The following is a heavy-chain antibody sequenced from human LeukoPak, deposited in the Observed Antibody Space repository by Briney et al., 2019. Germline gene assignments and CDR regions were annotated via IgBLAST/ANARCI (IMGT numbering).Heavy chain of an antibody. CDR1: GITFSSYE. Sequence: VQPGGSLRLSCAVSGITFSSYEMNWVRQAPGKGLEWVSYISSSGSTIYYADSVKGRFTISRDNAKNSLYLQMNSLRAEDTAVYYCARGGGYCSSTSCYYGMDVWGQGTTVTVSS. D-gene: IGHD2-2*01. J-gene: IGHJ6*02. CDR3: ARGGGYCSSTSCYYGMDV. CDR2: ISSSGSTI. V-gene: IGHV3-48*03.